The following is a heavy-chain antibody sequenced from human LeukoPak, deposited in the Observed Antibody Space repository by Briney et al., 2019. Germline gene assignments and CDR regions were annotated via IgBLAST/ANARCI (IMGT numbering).Heavy chain of an antibody. CDR2: IYYSGST. J-gene: IGHJ4*02. CDR1: GGSISSYY. V-gene: IGHV4-59*01. CDR3: ARETNNWALDY. D-gene: IGHD1-20*01. Sequence: SEILSLTCTVSGGSISSYYWSWVRQPPGKGLEWIGYIYYSGSTNYNPSLKSRVTISVDTSKNQFSLKLSSVTAADTAVYYCARETNNWALDYWGQGTLVTVSS.